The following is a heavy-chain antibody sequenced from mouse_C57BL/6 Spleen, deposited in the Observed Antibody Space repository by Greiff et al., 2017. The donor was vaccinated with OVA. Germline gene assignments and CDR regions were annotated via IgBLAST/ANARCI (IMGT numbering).Heavy chain of an antibody. CDR2: IYPGDGDT. Sequence: QVQLQQSGAELVKPGASVKISCKASGYAFSSYWMNWVKQRPGKGLEWIGQIYPGDGDTNYNGKFKGKATLTADKSSSTAYMQLSSLTSEDFAVYFCARRDDYDEGAWFAYWGQRTLVTVSA. D-gene: IGHD2-4*01. V-gene: IGHV1-80*01. CDR3: ARRDDYDEGAWFAY. J-gene: IGHJ3*01. CDR1: GYAFSSYW.